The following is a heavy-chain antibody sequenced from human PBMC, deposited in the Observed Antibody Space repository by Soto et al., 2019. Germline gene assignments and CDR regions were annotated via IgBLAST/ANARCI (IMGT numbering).Heavy chain of an antibody. D-gene: IGHD5-18*01. CDR1: GFTFISYG. CDR3: AKRGYGRYNWFDP. Sequence: GGSLRLSCAASGFTFISYGMHWVRQALGKGLEWVAVISYDGSNKYYADSVKGRFTISRDNSKNTLYLQMNSLRAEDTAVYYCAKRGYGRYNWFDPWGQGTLVTVPS. J-gene: IGHJ5*02. V-gene: IGHV3-30*18. CDR2: ISYDGSNK.